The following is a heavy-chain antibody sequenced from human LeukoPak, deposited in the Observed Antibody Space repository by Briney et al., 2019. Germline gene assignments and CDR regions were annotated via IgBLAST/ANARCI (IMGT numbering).Heavy chain of an antibody. D-gene: IGHD5/OR15-5a*01. Sequence: GASVKVSCKASGYTFTSYGISWVRQAPGQGLEWVGWISAYNGNTNYAQKLQGRVTMTTDTSTSTAYMELRSLKSDDTAVYYCASVSETVGTIDYWGQGTLVTVSS. V-gene: IGHV1-18*01. CDR2: ISAYNGNT. CDR3: ASVSETVGTIDY. CDR1: GYTFTSYG. J-gene: IGHJ4*02.